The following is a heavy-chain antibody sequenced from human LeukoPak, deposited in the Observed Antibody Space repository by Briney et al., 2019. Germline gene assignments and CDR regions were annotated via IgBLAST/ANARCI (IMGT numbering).Heavy chain of an antibody. D-gene: IGHD5/OR15-5a*01. CDR1: GFTFSSYA. CDR2: IGATGVST. CDR3: AKDQGGYIVYGHLDY. Sequence: GGSLRLSCAASGFTFSSYAMSWVRPAPGKGLEWVSGIGATGVSTFYGDSVKGRFTMSRDNSKKTLYLRMDSLRAEDSAVYYCAKDQGGYIVYGHLDYWGQGTLVTVSS. V-gene: IGHV3-23*01. J-gene: IGHJ4*02.